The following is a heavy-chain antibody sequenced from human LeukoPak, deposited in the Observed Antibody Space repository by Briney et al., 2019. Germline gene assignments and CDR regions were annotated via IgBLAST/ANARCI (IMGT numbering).Heavy chain of an antibody. Sequence: PGGSLRLSCAASGFTFSSYSINWVRQAPGKGLEWVSSISSSSSYIYYADSVKGRFTISRDNAKNSLYLQMNSLRAEDTAVYYCARFIFGANWGELGAFDIWGQGTMVTVSS. CDR3: ARFIFGANWGELGAFDI. V-gene: IGHV3-21*01. CDR2: ISSSSSYI. J-gene: IGHJ3*02. D-gene: IGHD7-27*01. CDR1: GFTFSSYS.